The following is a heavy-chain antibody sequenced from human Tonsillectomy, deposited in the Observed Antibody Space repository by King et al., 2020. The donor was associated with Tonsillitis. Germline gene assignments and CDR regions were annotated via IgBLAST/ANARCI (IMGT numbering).Heavy chain of an antibody. Sequence: VQLVQSGAEVKKPGVSVKVSCKASGYSFTEYSINWVRQAPGQGLEWMGWIKPDSGGTNYAHKFDGRVTMTRDTSISTVYMELTGLRSDDTGVYYCASETGGWRAFDHWGQGALVTVSS. CDR3: ASETGGWRAFDH. CDR2: IKPDSGGT. D-gene: IGHD6-19*01. CDR1: GYSFTEYS. J-gene: IGHJ4*02. V-gene: IGHV1-2*07.